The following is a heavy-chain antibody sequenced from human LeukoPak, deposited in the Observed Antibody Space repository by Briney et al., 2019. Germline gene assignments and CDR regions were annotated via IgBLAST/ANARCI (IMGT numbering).Heavy chain of an antibody. Sequence: PSETLSLTCAVYGGSFSGYYWSWIRQPPGKGLEWIGEINHSGSTNYNPSLKSRVTISVDTSKKQFSLKLSSVTAADTAVYYCARVSGYDSDFDYWGQGTLVTVSS. J-gene: IGHJ4*02. CDR2: INHSGST. CDR3: ARVSGYDSDFDY. D-gene: IGHD5-12*01. V-gene: IGHV4-34*01. CDR1: GGSFSGYY.